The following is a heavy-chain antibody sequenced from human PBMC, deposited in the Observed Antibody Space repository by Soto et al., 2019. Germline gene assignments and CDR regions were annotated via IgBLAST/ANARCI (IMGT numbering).Heavy chain of an antibody. CDR1: GFPFSSYA. CDR2: ISGSGGST. CDR3: AKDIGYSSGWYSDY. Sequence: GSLRLSCAASGFPFSSYAMSWVRQAPGKGLEWVSAISGSGGSTYYADSVKGRFTISRDNSKNTLYLQMNSLRAEDTAVYYCAKDIGYSSGWYSDYWGQGTLVTVYS. V-gene: IGHV3-23*01. D-gene: IGHD6-19*01. J-gene: IGHJ4*02.